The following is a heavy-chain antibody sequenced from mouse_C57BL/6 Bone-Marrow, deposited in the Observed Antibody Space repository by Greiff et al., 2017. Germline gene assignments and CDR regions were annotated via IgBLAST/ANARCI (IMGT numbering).Heavy chain of an antibody. CDR3: ARHRWLLPLDY. J-gene: IGHJ2*01. CDR2: IYPRSGNT. V-gene: IGHV1-81*01. Sequence: VQLQQSGAELARPGASVKLSCKASGYTFTSYGISWVKQRTGQGLEWIGEIYPRSGNTYYNEKFKGKGTLTADKSSSTAYMELRSLTSEDSAVYFCARHRWLLPLDYWGQGTTLTVSS. CDR1: GYTFTSYG. D-gene: IGHD2-3*01.